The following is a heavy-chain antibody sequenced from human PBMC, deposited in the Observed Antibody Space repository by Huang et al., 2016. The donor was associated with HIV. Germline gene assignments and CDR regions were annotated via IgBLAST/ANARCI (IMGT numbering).Heavy chain of an antibody. CDR2: ISYDAKTK. J-gene: IGHJ4*02. CDR1: GFTFSSYG. D-gene: IGHD6-13*01. V-gene: IGHV3-30*18. CDR3: AKGGSAAAVLDF. Sequence: QVQLVESGEGVVQPGRSLRISCAASGFTFSSYGMHWVRQAPGKGLEGVAVISYDAKTKYYADSVKGRFSISRDNSKTTVYLQLNSLRLEDTAVYYCAKGGSAAAVLDFWGQGTLVTVSS.